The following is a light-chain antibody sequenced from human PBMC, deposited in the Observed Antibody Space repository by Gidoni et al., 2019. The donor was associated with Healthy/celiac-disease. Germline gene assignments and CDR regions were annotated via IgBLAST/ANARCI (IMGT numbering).Light chain of an antibody. J-gene: IGKJ5*01. Sequence: DIQMTQYPSSLSASVGDRVTITCQASQDISNYLKWYQQKPGKAPKLLLYDASTVETGVPSRFSGSGSGTDFTFTISSLQPEDIATYYCQQYDNLPPGITVGQGTRLEIK. CDR1: QDISNY. CDR2: DAS. V-gene: IGKV1-33*01. CDR3: QQYDNLPPGIT.